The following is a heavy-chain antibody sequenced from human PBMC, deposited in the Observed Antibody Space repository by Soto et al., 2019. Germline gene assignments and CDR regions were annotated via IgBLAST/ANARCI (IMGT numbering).Heavy chain of an antibody. Sequence: QVQLVESGGGVVQPGRSLRLSCAASGFTFSTYGMHWVRQAPGKGLEWVAVISYDGNNKYYVDSVKGRFTISRDNSNNTLYLQMNSLRAEDTAVYYCAKDRHNSGWRLYYFDYWGQGTLVTVSS. J-gene: IGHJ4*02. CDR1: GFTFSTYG. CDR3: AKDRHNSGWRLYYFDY. CDR2: ISYDGNNK. D-gene: IGHD6-19*01. V-gene: IGHV3-30*18.